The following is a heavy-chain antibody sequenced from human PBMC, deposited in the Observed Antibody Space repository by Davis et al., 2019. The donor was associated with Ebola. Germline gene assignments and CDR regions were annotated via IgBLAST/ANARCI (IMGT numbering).Heavy chain of an antibody. V-gene: IGHV4-59*01. Sequence: SETLSLTCTVSGGSFSNFYWSWIRQSPGKGLEWIGYIFYNGVTVYNPSLKSRVTISVDTSKNQFSLKVRSVIAADTAMYYCARGHYDSSGRYYFDYWGHGALVTVSS. D-gene: IGHD3-22*01. CDR3: ARGHYDSSGRYYFDY. J-gene: IGHJ4*01. CDR1: GGSFSNFY. CDR2: IFYNGVT.